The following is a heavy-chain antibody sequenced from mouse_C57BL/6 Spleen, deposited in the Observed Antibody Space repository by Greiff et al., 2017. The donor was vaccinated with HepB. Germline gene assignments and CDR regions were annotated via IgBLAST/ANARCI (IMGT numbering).Heavy chain of an antibody. CDR2: IWSDGST. D-gene: IGHD2-5*01. CDR3: ARHGAYYSNYGGAMDY. J-gene: IGHJ4*01. V-gene: IGHV2-6-1*01. Sequence: QVQLQQSGPGLVAPSQSLSITCTVSGFSLTSYGVHWVRQPPGKGLEWLVVIWSDGSTTYNSALKSRLSISKDNSKSQVFLKMNSLQTDDTAMYYCARHGAYYSNYGGAMDYWGQGTSVTVSS. CDR1: GFSLTSYG.